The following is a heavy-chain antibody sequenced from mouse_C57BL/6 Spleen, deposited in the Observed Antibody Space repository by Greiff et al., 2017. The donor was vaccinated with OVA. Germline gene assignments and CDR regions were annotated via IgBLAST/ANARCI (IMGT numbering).Heavy chain of an antibody. CDR2: IYPGDGDT. D-gene: IGHD3-3*01. Sequence: VQRVESGPELVKPGASVKISCKASGYAFSSSWMNWVKQRPGKGLEWIGRIYPGDGDTNYNGKFKGKATLTADKSSSTAYMQLSSLTSEDSAVYFWPKSSLGYFDTGAKAPLSQSPQ. CDR3: PKSSLGYFDT. CDR1: GYAFSSSW. J-gene: IGHJ2*01. V-gene: IGHV1-82*01.